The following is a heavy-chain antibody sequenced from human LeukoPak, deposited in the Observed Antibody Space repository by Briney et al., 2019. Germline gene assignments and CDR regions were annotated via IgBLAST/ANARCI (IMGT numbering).Heavy chain of an antibody. J-gene: IGHJ3*02. CDR3: ARDRTGVLDI. V-gene: IGHV4-30-4*01. Sequence: SETLSLTCTVSGGSISSGDYYWSWIRQPPGNGLEWIGYIYYSGSTYYNPSLKSRVTIAVDTSKNQFSLKLSSVTAADTAVYYCARDRTGVLDIWGQGTMVTVSS. CDR2: IYYSGST. CDR1: GGSISSGDYY. D-gene: IGHD1/OR15-1a*01.